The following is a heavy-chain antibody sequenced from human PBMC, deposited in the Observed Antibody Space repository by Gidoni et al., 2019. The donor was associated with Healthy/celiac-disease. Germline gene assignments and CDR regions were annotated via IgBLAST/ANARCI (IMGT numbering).Heavy chain of an antibody. CDR3: AKDIQRRLTDYYYYYGMDV. D-gene: IGHD6-25*01. CDR1: GFTSSLSA. Sequence: EVQLLEHGGGWVKPGGSLRPSCRASGFTSSLSALGWVRQAPGKGLEWVSAISGSGGSTDYADSVKGRFTISRDNSKNTLYLQMNSLRAEDTAVYYCAKDIQRRLTDYYYYYGMDVWGQGTTVTVSS. CDR2: ISGSGGST. V-gene: IGHV3-23*01. J-gene: IGHJ6*02.